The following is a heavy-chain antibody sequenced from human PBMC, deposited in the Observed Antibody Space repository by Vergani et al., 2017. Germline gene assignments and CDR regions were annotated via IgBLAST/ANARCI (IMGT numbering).Heavy chain of an antibody. V-gene: IGHV4-39*01. Sequence: VQLLESGGGLVQPGGSLRLSCAASGFTFSSYAMSWVRQAPGKGLEWIGSIYYSGSTYYNPSLKSRVTISVDTSKNQFSLKLSSVTAANTAVYYCARHLDYGGTNGDYWGQGTLVTVSS. CDR2: IYYSGST. CDR3: ARHLDYGGTNGDY. CDR1: GFTFSSYA. D-gene: IGHD4-23*01. J-gene: IGHJ4*02.